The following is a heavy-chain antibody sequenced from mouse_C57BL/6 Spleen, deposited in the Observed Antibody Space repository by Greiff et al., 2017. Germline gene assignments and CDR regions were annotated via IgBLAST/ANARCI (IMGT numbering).Heavy chain of an antibody. CDR2: INPYNGGT. V-gene: IGHV1-19*01. D-gene: IGHD4-1*01. CDR3: AREGTGTYWYFDV. Sequence: EVQLQQSGPVLVKPGASVKMSCKASGYTFTDYYMNWVKQSHGKSLEWIGVINPYNGGTSYNQKFKGKATLTVDKSSSTAYMELNSLTSEDSAVYYGAREGTGTYWYFDVWGTGTTVTVSS. J-gene: IGHJ1*03. CDR1: GYTFTDYY.